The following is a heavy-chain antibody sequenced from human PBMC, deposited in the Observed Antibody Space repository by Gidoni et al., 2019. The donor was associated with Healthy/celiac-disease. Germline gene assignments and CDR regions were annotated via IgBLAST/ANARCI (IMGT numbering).Heavy chain of an antibody. CDR1: GGSFSGYY. D-gene: IGHD3-16*01. CDR2: INHSGST. CDR3: ARDIPETLFTVGFDY. J-gene: IGHJ4*02. V-gene: IGHV4-34*01. Sequence: QVQLQQWGAGLLKPSETLSLTCAVYGGSFSGYYWSWIRQPPGKGLEWIGEINHSGSTNYNPSLKSRVTISVDTSKNQFSLKLSSVTAADTAVYYCARDIPETLFTVGFDYWGQGTLVTVSS.